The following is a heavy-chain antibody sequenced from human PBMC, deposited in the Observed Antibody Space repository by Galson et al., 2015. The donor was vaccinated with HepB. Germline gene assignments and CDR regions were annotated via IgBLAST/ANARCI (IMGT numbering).Heavy chain of an antibody. D-gene: IGHD2-15*01. J-gene: IGHJ4*02. Sequence: SLRLSCAASGFTFSSYGTHWVRQAPGKGLEWVAFIRYDGSNKYYADSVKGRFTISRDNSKNTLYLQMDSPRAEDTAVYYCAIEPSDIRRWGQGTLVTVSS. V-gene: IGHV3-30*02. CDR1: GFTFSSYG. CDR3: AIEPSDIRR. CDR2: IRYDGSNK.